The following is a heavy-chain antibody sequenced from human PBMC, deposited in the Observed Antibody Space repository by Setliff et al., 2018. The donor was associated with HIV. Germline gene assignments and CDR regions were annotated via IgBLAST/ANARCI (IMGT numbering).Heavy chain of an antibody. CDR1: GGSLSGYY. CDR3: ARGTAYYNFWSGYSQDYYYYMDV. Sequence: SETLSLTCAVYGGSLSGYYWSWVRQSPGQGLEWIGEINHSGSTKSNPSLKSRVTISVDTSKNQFSLKLSSVTAADTAVYYCARGTAYYNFWSGYSQDYYYYMDVWGKGTTVTVSS. J-gene: IGHJ6*03. CDR2: INHSGST. D-gene: IGHD3-3*01. V-gene: IGHV4-34*01.